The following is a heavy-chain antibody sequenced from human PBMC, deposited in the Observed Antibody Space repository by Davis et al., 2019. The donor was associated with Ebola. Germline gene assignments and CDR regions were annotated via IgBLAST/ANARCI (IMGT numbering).Heavy chain of an antibody. Sequence: GESLKISCAASGFTFSSYAMHWVRQAPGKGLEWVAVISYDGSNKYYADSVKGRFTISRDNSKNTLYLQMNSLRAEDTDVYYCERDNSSRWYDHKYYMDVGGKGTTVTV. D-gene: IGHD6-13*01. V-gene: IGHV3-30-3*01. CDR1: GFTFSSYA. CDR2: ISYDGSNK. J-gene: IGHJ6*03. CDR3: ERDNSSRWYDHKYYMDV.